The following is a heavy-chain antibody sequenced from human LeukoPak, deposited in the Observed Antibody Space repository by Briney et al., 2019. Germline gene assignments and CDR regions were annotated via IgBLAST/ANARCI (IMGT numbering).Heavy chain of an antibody. CDR2: INHRGST. V-gene: IGHV4-34*01. D-gene: IGHD3-16*01. CDR3: ARARGTAFDI. J-gene: IGHJ3*02. CDR1: GGSFSGYY. Sequence: KPSETLSLTCAVYGGSFSGYYWSWIRQPPGKGLEWIGQINHRGSTNYNPSLKSRVTISVDTSKNRFSLKLSSVTAADTAVYYCARARGTAFDIWGQGTMVTVSS.